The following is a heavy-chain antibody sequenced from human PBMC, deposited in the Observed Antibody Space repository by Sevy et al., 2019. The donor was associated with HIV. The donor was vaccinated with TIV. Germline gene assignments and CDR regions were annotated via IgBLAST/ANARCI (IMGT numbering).Heavy chain of an antibody. CDR1: GYTFTRYY. CDR2: INPNSGAT. CDR3: TVDRGLVRPEYFFDY. D-gene: IGHD2-2*01. J-gene: IGHJ4*01. Sequence: ASVKVSCKASGYTFTRYYMHWVRQAPGQGLEWMGWINPNSGATNYAQKFQGRVTMTRDTSITTAYMELSSLTSDDAAVYYCTVDRGLVRPEYFFDYWGHGTLVTVSS. V-gene: IGHV1-2*02.